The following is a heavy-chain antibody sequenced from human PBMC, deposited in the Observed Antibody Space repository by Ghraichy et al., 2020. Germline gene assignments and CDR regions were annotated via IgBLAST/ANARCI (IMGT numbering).Heavy chain of an antibody. J-gene: IGHJ6*02. CDR2: IWYDGSNK. CDR1: GFTFSSYG. CDR3: ARSLVAAASYYYGMDV. D-gene: IGHD2-2*01. Sequence: LSLTCAASGFTFSSYGMHWVRQAPGKGLEWVAVIWYDGSNKYYADSVKGRFTISRDNSKNTLYLQMNSLRAEDTAVFYCARSLVAAASYYYGMDVWGQGTTVTVSS. V-gene: IGHV3-33*01.